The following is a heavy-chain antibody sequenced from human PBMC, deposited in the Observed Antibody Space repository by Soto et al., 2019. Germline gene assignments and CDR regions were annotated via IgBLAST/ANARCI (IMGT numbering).Heavy chain of an antibody. D-gene: IGHD4-17*01. CDR1: GGTINSDDYY. CDR3: ARASTVTTGAKFDS. V-gene: IGHV4-30-4*01. J-gene: IGHJ4*02. CDR2: ISYSGSS. Sequence: SETLSLTCTVSGGTINSDDYYWSWVRQPPGRGLEWIGYISYSGSSYYTLSLQSRVAISVDTSKYHFSLKLNSVTDADTAVYYCARASTVTTGAKFDSWGQGTLVTSPQ.